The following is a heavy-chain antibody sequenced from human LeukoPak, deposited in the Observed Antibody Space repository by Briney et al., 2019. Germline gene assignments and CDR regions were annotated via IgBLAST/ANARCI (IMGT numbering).Heavy chain of an antibody. CDR2: INPNSGGT. CDR3: ARPEVDRSSTSCSNY. V-gene: IGHV1-2*02. Sequence: SVKVSCKASGYTFTGYYMHWVRQAPGQGLEWMGWINPNSGGTNYAQKFQGRVTMTRDTSISTAYMELSRLRSDDTAVCYCARPEVDRSSTSCSNYWGQGTLVTVSS. D-gene: IGHD2-2*01. J-gene: IGHJ4*02. CDR1: GYTFTGYY.